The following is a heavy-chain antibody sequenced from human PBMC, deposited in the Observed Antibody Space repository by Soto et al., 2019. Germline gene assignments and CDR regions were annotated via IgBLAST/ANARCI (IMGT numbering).Heavy chain of an antibody. CDR1: GFPFSDCS. V-gene: IGHV3-48*02. J-gene: IGHJ4*02. Sequence: EAQLVESGGGLVQPGESLRLSCAASGFPFSDCSMNWVRQAPGKGPEWVAYISSSGSTTHYAESVKGRFSVSRDNAKNSLYLQMNSVRDDDTAGYYCAREQRRKPFDLWCQGSLVTVSS. CDR2: ISSSGSTT. CDR3: AREQRRKPFDL.